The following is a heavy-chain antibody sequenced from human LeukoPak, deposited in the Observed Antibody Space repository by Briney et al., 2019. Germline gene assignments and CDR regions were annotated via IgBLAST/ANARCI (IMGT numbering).Heavy chain of an antibody. CDR3: ARRGRQQLAY. D-gene: IGHD6-13*01. CDR2: INHSGST. J-gene: IGHJ4*02. V-gene: IGHV4-34*01. Sequence: SETLSLTCAVYGGSFSGYYWSWIRQPPGKGLEWIGEINHSGSTNYNPSLKSRVTISVDTSKNQFSLKLSSVTAADTAVYYCARRGRQQLAYWGQGTLVTVSS. CDR1: GGSFSGYY.